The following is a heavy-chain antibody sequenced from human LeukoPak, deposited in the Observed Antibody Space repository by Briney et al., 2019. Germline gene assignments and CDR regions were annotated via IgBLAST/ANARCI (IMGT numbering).Heavy chain of an antibody. CDR3: ARATSSSWVTGAFDI. CDR2: ISGSGGST. CDR1: GFTFSSYA. Sequence: PGGSLRLSCAASGFTFSSYAMSRVRQAPGKGLEWVSAISGSGGSTYYADSVKGRFTISRDNSKNTLYLQMNSLRAEDTAVYYCARATSSSWVTGAFDIWGQGTMVTVSS. D-gene: IGHD6-13*01. J-gene: IGHJ3*02. V-gene: IGHV3-23*01.